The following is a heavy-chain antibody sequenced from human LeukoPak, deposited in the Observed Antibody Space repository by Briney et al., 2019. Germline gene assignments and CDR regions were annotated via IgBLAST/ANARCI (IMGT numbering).Heavy chain of an antibody. Sequence: ASVKVSCKTSGGTFNNHIFGWVRQAPGQGLEWMGWISAYNGNTNYAQKLQGRVTMTTDTSTGTAYMELRSLRSDDTAVYYCARDRNYYDSSGYPEYWGQGTLVTVSS. CDR2: ISAYNGNT. CDR1: GGTFNNHI. D-gene: IGHD3-22*01. V-gene: IGHV1-18*01. J-gene: IGHJ4*02. CDR3: ARDRNYYDSSGYPEY.